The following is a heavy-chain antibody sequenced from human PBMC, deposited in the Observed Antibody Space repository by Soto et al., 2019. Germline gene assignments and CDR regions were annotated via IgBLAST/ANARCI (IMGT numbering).Heavy chain of an antibody. D-gene: IGHD1-26*01. J-gene: IGHJ4*02. Sequence: SVKVSCKASGGTFSSYAINWVRQAPGQGLEWMGGIIPIFGTADYAQKLQGRVTMTTDTSTSTAYMELRSLRSDDTAVYYCARAPPEAWGELTHWGQGTLVTVSS. CDR3: ARAPPEAWGELTH. CDR1: GGTFSSYA. V-gene: IGHV1-69*05. CDR2: IIPIFGTA.